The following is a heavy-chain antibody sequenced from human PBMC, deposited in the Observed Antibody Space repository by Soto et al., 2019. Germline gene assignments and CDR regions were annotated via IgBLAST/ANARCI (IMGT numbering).Heavy chain of an antibody. CDR1: GYTFTSYG. J-gene: IGHJ5*02. V-gene: IGHV1-69*04. CDR2: IIPIIGII. Sequence: SVKVSCKASGYTFTSYGITWVRQAPGQGLEWMGRIIPIIGIINYAQKFQGRVTISADKFTGTAYMELTGLRSDDTAVYYCAGDPDSHYNDSHASSYPWGQGTLVTVSS. D-gene: IGHD4-4*01. CDR3: AGDPDSHYNDSHASSYP.